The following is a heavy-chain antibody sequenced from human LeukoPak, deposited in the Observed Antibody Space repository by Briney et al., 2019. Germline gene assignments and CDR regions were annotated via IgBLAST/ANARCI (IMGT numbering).Heavy chain of an antibody. J-gene: IGHJ4*02. CDR2: ISSSSSYI. D-gene: IGHD4-17*01. Sequence: PGGSLRLSSAASGFTFSSYSMNWVRQAPGKGLEWVSSISSSSSYIYYADSVKGRFTISRDNAKNSLYLQMNSLRAEDTAVYYCARGGNYDYGDYDVDYWGQGTLVTVSS. CDR3: ARGGNYDYGDYDVDY. CDR1: GFTFSSYS. V-gene: IGHV3-21*01.